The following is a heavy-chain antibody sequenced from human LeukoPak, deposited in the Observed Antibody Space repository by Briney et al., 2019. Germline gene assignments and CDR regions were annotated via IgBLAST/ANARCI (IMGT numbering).Heavy chain of an antibody. D-gene: IGHD3-16*01. CDR3: ARDGFGTGSN. Sequence: GGSLRLSCAASGFTFSSYSMNWVRQAPGKGLEWVANIKQDGSEKNYVDSVKGRFIISRDNAKNSLYLQMNTLRADDTAVYYCARDGFGTGSNWGQGTLVTVSS. J-gene: IGHJ4*02. CDR1: GFTFSSYS. V-gene: IGHV3-7*03. CDR2: IKQDGSEK.